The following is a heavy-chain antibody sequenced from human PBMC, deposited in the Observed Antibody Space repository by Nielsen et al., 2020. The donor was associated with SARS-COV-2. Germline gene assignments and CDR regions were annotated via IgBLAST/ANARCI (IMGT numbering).Heavy chain of an antibody. Sequence: GESLKISCAASGFSCRDYGMAWVRQAPGKGLELLSTHGSDDSAHYADSVKGRFTISRDNSKNTLHLQMNSLRADDTAVYYCAKDIRSRYNSGWYCFDYWGRGTLV. CDR1: GFSCRDYG. CDR2: HGSDDSA. D-gene: IGHD6-19*01. V-gene: IGHV3-23*01. CDR3: AKDIRSRYNSGWYCFDY. J-gene: IGHJ4*02.